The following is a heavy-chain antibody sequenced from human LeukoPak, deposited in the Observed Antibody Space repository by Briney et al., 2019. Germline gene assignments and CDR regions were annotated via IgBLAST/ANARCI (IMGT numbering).Heavy chain of an antibody. CDR1: GFTFSTYW. J-gene: IGHJ4*02. D-gene: IGHD1-26*01. CDR2: INSDGTST. CDR3: VKGSGSQGTFDS. V-gene: IGHV3-74*01. Sequence: GGSLTLSCATSGFTFSTYWMNWLRQAPGKGLLWLSRINSDGTSTGYSDFVKGRFTISRDNARNTLVLQMISLRAEDTALYYCVKGSGSQGTFDSWGQGTLVTVSS.